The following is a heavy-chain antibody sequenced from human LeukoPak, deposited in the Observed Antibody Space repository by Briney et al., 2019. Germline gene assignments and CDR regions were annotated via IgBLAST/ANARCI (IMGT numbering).Heavy chain of an antibody. CDR3: AKASSSWKNAFDI. D-gene: IGHD6-13*01. V-gene: IGHV3-23*01. Sequence: GGSLRLSCAASGFTFSSYAMSWVRQAPGKGLEWVSAISGSGGSTYYADSVKGRFTISRDNSKNTLYLQINSLRAEDTAVYYCAKASSSWKNAFDIWGQGTMATVSS. CDR2: ISGSGGST. CDR1: GFTFSSYA. J-gene: IGHJ3*02.